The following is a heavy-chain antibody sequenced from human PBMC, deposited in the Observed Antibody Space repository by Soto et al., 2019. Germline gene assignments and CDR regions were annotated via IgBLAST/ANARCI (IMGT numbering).Heavy chain of an antibody. CDR2: IIPIFGTA. V-gene: IGHV1-69*12. CDR3: ARDGALWFGELQLPGGAGMDV. Sequence: QVQLVQSGAEVKKPGSSVKVSCKASGGTFSSYAISWVRQAPGQGLEWMGGIIPIFGTANYAQKFQGRVTIPADESTSTAYMELSSLRSEDTAVYYCARDGALWFGELQLPGGAGMDVWRQGTTVTVSS. CDR1: GGTFSSYA. D-gene: IGHD3-10*01. J-gene: IGHJ6*02.